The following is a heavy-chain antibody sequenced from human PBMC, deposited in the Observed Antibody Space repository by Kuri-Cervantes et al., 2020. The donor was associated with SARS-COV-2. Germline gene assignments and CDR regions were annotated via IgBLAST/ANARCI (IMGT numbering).Heavy chain of an antibody. CDR3: ARHVWNTGYGSSWYDF. J-gene: IGHJ4*02. CDR2: IYYSGST. CDR1: GGSFSGYY. Sequence: SQTLSLTCAVYGGSFSGYYWGWIRQPPGKGLEWIGSIYYSGSTYHNPALKSRVTISVDTSKNQFSLKLSAVTAADTDVYYCARHVWNTGYGSSWYDFGGQGTLVTVSS. V-gene: IGHV4-34*01. D-gene: IGHD6-13*01.